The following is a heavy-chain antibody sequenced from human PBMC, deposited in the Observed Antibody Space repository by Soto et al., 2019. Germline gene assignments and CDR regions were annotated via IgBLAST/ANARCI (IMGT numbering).Heavy chain of an antibody. Sequence: GGSLRLSCAASGFTFSSYWMSWVRQAPGKGLEWVANIKQDGSEKYYVDSVKGRFTISRDNAKNSLYLQMNSLRAEDTAVYYCARDRPGAVAGFYYYYYGMDVWGQGTTVTVSS. CDR3: ARDRPGAVAGFYYYYYGMDV. J-gene: IGHJ6*02. D-gene: IGHD6-19*01. CDR2: IKQDGSEK. CDR1: GFTFSSYW. V-gene: IGHV3-7*05.